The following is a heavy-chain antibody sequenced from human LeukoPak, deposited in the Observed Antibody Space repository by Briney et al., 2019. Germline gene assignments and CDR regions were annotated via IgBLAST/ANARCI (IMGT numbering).Heavy chain of an antibody. V-gene: IGHV1-8*01. Sequence: ASVQVSCKASGYSFNSQGMNWVRQATGQGLEWMGWMNPNSGNTGYAQKFQGRVTITRNTSISTAYMELSSLRSEDTAVYYCARGPISSWYYYYYMDVWGKGTTVTVSS. CDR1: GYSFNSQG. D-gene: IGHD6-13*01. CDR3: ARGPISSWYYYYYMDV. CDR2: MNPNSGNT. J-gene: IGHJ6*03.